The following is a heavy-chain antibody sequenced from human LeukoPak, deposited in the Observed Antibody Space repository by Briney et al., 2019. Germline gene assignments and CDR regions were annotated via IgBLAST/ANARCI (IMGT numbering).Heavy chain of an antibody. Sequence: SETLSLTCTVSGGSISSSSYYWGWIRQPPGKGLEWIGSIYYSGSTYYNPSLKSRVTISVDTSKNQFSLKLSSVTAADTAVYYCARRARLRLFDPWGQGTLVTVSS. CDR3: ARRARLRLFDP. CDR2: IYYSGST. J-gene: IGHJ5*02. CDR1: GGSISSSSYY. V-gene: IGHV4-39*07.